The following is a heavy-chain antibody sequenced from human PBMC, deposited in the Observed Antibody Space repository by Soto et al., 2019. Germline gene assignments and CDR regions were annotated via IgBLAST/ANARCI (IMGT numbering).Heavy chain of an antibody. CDR1: GGSISSYY. Sequence: TSETLSLTCTVSGGSISSYYWSWIRQPPGKGLEWIGYIYYSGSTNYNPSLKSRVTISVDTSKNQFSLKLSSVTAADTAVYYCARVPNAGDAFDIWGQGTMVTVSS. J-gene: IGHJ3*02. CDR2: IYYSGST. D-gene: IGHD2-2*01. V-gene: IGHV4-59*01. CDR3: ARVPNAGDAFDI.